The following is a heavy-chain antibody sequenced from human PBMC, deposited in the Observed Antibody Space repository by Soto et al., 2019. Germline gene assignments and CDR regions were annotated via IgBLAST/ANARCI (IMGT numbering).Heavy chain of an antibody. CDR1: GGSISSYY. D-gene: IGHD4-17*01. V-gene: IGHV4-59*01. Sequence: QVQLQESGPGLVKPSETLSLTCTVSGGSISSYYWSWIRQPPGKGLEWNGYIYYSGSTNYNPSLKSRVTISVDTSKNQFSLKLSSVTAADTAVYYCARRYGYAFDIWGQGTMVTVSS. CDR2: IYYSGST. J-gene: IGHJ3*02. CDR3: ARRYGYAFDI.